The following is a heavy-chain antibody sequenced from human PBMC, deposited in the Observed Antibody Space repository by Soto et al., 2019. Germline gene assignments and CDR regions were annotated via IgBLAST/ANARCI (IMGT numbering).Heavy chain of an antibody. J-gene: IGHJ6*02. CDR3: AKGSAPPLGGDYVYYYYYGMDV. D-gene: IGHD4-17*01. Sequence: GGSLRLSCAASGFTFSSYAMSWVRQAPGKGLEWVSAISGSGGSTYYADSVKGRFTISRDNSKNTLYLQMNSLRAEDTAVYYCAKGSAPPLGGDYVYYYYYGMDVWGQGTTVTVSS. CDR2: ISGSGGST. CDR1: GFTFSSYA. V-gene: IGHV3-23*01.